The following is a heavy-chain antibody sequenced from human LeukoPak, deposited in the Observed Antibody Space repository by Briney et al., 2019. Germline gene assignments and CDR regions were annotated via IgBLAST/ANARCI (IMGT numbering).Heavy chain of an antibody. D-gene: IGHD2-21*02. Sequence: ASVKVSCKASGYTFTSYGISWVRQAPGQGLEWMGWVSAYNGDTKYAQKFQGRVIMTTDTSTSTAYMEPRSLRSDDTAVYYCARGERYCAGDCYLAHFDYWGQGTLVTVSS. CDR1: GYTFTSYG. CDR3: ARGERYCAGDCYLAHFDY. V-gene: IGHV1-18*01. J-gene: IGHJ4*02. CDR2: VSAYNGDT.